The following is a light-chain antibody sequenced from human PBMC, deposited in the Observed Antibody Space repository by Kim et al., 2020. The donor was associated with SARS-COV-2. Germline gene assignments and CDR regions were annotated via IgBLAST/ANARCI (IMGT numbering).Light chain of an antibody. V-gene: IGLV4-69*01. CDR2: LKSDGSH. J-gene: IGLJ3*02. CDR3: QTWGTGIRV. Sequence: QLVLTQSPSASASLGASVRLTCTLSSGHSSYAIAWHQQQPEKGPRYLMKLKSDGSHSKGDGIPDRFSGSSSGAERYLFISSLQSEDEADYYCQTWGTGIRVFGAGTKLTVL. CDR1: SGHSSYA.